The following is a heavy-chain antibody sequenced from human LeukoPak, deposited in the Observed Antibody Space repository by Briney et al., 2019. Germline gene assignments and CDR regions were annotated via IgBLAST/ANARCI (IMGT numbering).Heavy chain of an antibody. Sequence: SGGSLRLSCGASGFTFSSYGMHWVRQAPGKGLEWVANIKQDGSEKFYVDSVKGRFTISRDNAKNSLHLQMNSLRAEDTAVYYCARDAMGAAYGPFLDYWGQGTLVTVSS. CDR2: IKQDGSEK. D-gene: IGHD4-17*01. V-gene: IGHV3-7*01. J-gene: IGHJ4*02. CDR1: GFTFSSYG. CDR3: ARDAMGAAYGPFLDY.